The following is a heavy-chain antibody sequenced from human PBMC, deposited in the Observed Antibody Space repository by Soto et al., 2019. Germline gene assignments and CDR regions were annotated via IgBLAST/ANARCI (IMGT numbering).Heavy chain of an antibody. CDR2: IYPGDSDT. D-gene: IGHD2-21*02. CDR1: GCSFTSFW. Sequence: PGVPMKISWKGSGCSFTSFWIGWVRQMHGKGLEWMGIIYPGDSDTRYSPPFQGQVTISADKSISTAYLQWSSLKASDTAMYYCARTPLLTSRRYYYYYMDVWGKGTTVTVS. CDR3: ARTPLLTSRRYYYYYMDV. J-gene: IGHJ6*03. V-gene: IGHV5-51*01.